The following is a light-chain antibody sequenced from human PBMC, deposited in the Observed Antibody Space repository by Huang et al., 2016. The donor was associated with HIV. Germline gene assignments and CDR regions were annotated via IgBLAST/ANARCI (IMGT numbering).Light chain of an antibody. V-gene: IGKV3-15*01. CDR1: QGFSSN. Sequence: EIVMTQSPATLSVSPGERATRSCRASQGFSSNLAWYQQKPGQAPRRLIYGASTRATGIPARFSGSGSGTEFTLTISSLQSEDFAVYYCQQYNNWHYTFGQGTKLEIK. CDR2: GAS. J-gene: IGKJ2*01. CDR3: QQYNNWHYT.